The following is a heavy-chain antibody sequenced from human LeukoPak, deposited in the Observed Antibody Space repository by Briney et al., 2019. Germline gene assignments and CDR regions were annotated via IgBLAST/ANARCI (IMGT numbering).Heavy chain of an antibody. D-gene: IGHD3-22*01. Sequence: GGSLRLSCAASGFTFSNFAMNWVRQAPGKGLEWVSTITTSGDTTYYADSVKGRFTISRDNSKNTLYLQMNSLRAGDTAVYYCAKEAGYYDSSGPDYWGQGTLVTVSS. J-gene: IGHJ4*02. CDR1: GFTFSNFA. CDR2: ITTSGDTT. CDR3: AKEAGYYDSSGPDY. V-gene: IGHV3-23*01.